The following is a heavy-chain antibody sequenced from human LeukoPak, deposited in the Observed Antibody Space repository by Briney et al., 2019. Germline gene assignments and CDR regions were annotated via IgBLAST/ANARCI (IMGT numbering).Heavy chain of an antibody. CDR2: IYSGGSI. V-gene: IGHV3-53*01. D-gene: IGHD5-18*01. CDR3: ARQDTAMAPFDY. Sequence: GGSLRLSCAASGFTVSSNYMSWVRQAPGKGLEWVSVIYSGGSIYYADSVKGRFTISRDNSKNTLYLQMNSLRAEDTAVYYCARQDTAMAPFDYWGQGTLVTASS. CDR1: GFTVSSNY. J-gene: IGHJ4*02.